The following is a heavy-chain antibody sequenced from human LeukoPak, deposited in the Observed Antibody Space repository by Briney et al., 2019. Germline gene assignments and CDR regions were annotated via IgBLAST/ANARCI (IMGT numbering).Heavy chain of an antibody. V-gene: IGHV3-21*01. J-gene: IGHJ4*02. Sequence: GGSLRLSCAASGFTFSSHSMNWVRQAPGKGLEWVSSISSSSSYIYYADSVKGRFTISRDNAKNSLYLQMNSLRAEDTAVFYCVRNGDYYRLDYWGQGTLVTVSS. CDR1: GFTFSSHS. CDR3: VRNGDYYRLDY. D-gene: IGHD2-21*02. CDR2: ISSSSSYI.